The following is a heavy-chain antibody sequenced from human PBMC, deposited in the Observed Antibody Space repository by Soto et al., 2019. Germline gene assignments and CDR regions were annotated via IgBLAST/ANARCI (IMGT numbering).Heavy chain of an antibody. D-gene: IGHD2-8*01. V-gene: IGHV3-30*18. CDR3: AKDNCTNGVCYTNYYYMDV. Sequence: ESGGGVVQPGRSLRLSCAASGFTFSSYGMHWVRQAPGKGLEWVAVISYDGSNKYYADSVKGRFTISRDNSKNTLYLQMNSLRAEDTAVYYCAKDNCTNGVCYTNYYYMDVWGKGTTVTVSS. CDR1: GFTFSSYG. CDR2: ISYDGSNK. J-gene: IGHJ6*03.